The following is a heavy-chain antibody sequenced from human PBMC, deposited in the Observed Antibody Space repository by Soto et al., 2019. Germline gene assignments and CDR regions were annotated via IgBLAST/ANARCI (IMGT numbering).Heavy chain of an antibody. D-gene: IGHD2-21*02. Sequence: QVQMVQSGAEVKKPGASVKVSCKASGHTFTGHHMHWVRQAPGQGLEWMGLIDLDIGDTKYAQKFQGRVTSTSDTSITTADMELRGLRSDDTAVYYFSLEPTGTAGFDYGGQGTLVTVSS. CDR1: GHTFTGHH. V-gene: IGHV1-2*02. CDR3: SLEPTGTAGFDY. CDR2: IDLDIGDT. J-gene: IGHJ4*02.